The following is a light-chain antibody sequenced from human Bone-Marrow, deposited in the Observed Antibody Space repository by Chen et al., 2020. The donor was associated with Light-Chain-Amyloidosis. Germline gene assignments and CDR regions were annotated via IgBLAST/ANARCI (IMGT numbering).Light chain of an antibody. J-gene: IGLJ2*01. Sequence: QSALTQPRSVSGSPGQSVTISCTGTSIDVGAYNYVSWYQQPPDKAPELILYDVNKRPSGYPDRSSGAKSGNTASLTISGLDAEDEGDYYCASYTGRYSVVFGGGTKLTVL. CDR3: ASYTGRYSVV. CDR2: DVN. V-gene: IGLV2-11*01. CDR1: SIDVGAYNY.